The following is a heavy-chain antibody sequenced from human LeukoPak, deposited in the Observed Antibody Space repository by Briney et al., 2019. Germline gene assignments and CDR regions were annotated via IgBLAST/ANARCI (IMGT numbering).Heavy chain of an antibody. J-gene: IGHJ3*02. CDR2: ISSSSSSI. V-gene: IGHV3-48*01. CDR1: XFIFSTYS. Sequence: LRLSCAASXFIFSTYSINWVRQAPGKGLEWVSHISSSSSSIYYADSVKGRFSISRDNAKNSLYLQMNSLRAEDTAVYYCARDRPYSSSWFDAFDIWGQGTMVTVSS. CDR3: ARDRPYSSSWFDAFDI. D-gene: IGHD6-13*01.